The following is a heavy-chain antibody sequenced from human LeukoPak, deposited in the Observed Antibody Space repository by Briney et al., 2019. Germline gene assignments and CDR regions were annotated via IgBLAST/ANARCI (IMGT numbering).Heavy chain of an antibody. D-gene: IGHD3-10*01. CDR2: ITPSGSIS. V-gene: IGHV3-23*01. CDR1: GFTFSGHG. J-gene: IGHJ1*01. CDR3: AKDSGVTYYYGSGSATYLEN. Sequence: HPGGTLRLSCGASGFTFSGHGINWVRQAPGKGLEWVSGITPSGSISYYADSVKGRFTISRDNSKNTLYLQMNSLRAEDTAVYYCAKDSGVTYYYGSGSATYLENWGQGALVTVSS.